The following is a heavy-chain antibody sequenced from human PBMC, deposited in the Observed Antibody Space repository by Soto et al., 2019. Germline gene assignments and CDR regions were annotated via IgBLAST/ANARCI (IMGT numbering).Heavy chain of an antibody. CDR2: VYATGTT. V-gene: IGHV4-4*07. CDR3: VRDGSKSLRDWFDP. CDR1: GGSISKFY. J-gene: IGHJ5*02. Sequence: KPSETLSLTCNVSGGSISKFYWAWIRKTAGNGLEWMGRVYATGTTDYNPSLRGRVAMSVDISKKTFSLRLRSVTGADSGVYYCVRDGSKSLRDWFDPWGQGILVTVSS.